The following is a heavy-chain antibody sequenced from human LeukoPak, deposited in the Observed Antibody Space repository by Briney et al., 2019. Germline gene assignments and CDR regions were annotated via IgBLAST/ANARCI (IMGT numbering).Heavy chain of an antibody. D-gene: IGHD3-16*01. J-gene: IGHJ4*02. V-gene: IGHV3-33*01. CDR3: AIDRGWGSSYHGAPDS. Sequence: GGSLRLSCAASGFTFSRYGMHWVRQAPGKGLEGVAVIWYDGSHEYYTDSVEGRFTISRDNSKNTLYLQMNSLRGEDTAVYYWAIDRGWGSSYHGAPDSWGQGTLVTVSS. CDR2: IWYDGSHE. CDR1: GFTFSRYG.